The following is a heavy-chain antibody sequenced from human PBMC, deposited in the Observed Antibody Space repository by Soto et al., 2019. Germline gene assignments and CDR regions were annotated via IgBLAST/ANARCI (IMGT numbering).Heavy chain of an antibody. CDR2: ISGGGVTT. CDR3: ARNRRGYTDSSDS. CDR1: GFTFSTYA. V-gene: IGHV3-23*01. D-gene: IGHD6-13*01. Sequence: EVQLLESGGGLVQPGGSLRLSCAASGFTFSTYAMSWVRQAPGKGLEWVSGISGGGVTTDYADSVKGRFTISRDNSKNTLYLQMNTLRAEDTAVYYCARNRRGYTDSSDSWGQGTLVTVSS. J-gene: IGHJ4*02.